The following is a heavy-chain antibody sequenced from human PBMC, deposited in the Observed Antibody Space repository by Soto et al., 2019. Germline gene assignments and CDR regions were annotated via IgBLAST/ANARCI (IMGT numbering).Heavy chain of an antibody. V-gene: IGHV3-23*01. Sequence: PEASPLLSFAASGLTFSSHAMSWGRQASGKGLEWVSAISGSGGSTYYADSVKGRFTISRDNSKNTLYLQMNSLRAEDTAVDYIAKVWTWFGDPLWGQGSVVPVFS. CDR2: ISGSGGST. D-gene: IGHD3-10*01. CDR1: GLTFSSHA. J-gene: IGHJ3*01. CDR3: AKVWTWFGDPL.